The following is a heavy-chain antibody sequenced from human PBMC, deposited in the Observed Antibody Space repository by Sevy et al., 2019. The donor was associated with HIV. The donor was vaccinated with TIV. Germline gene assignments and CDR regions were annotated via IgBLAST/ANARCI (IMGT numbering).Heavy chain of an antibody. V-gene: IGHV3-49*04. J-gene: IGHJ4*02. Sequence: GGSLRLSCTTSGFTFGDYAMNWVRQAPGKGLEWVAFLKSKADGGTVDHAASVKGRFTISRDDSKSIAYLQMNDLTTEDPGVYYFSGWKGLQSIFDYWGQGALVTVSS. D-gene: IGHD3-10*01. CDR2: LKSKADGGTV. CDR1: GFTFGDYA. CDR3: SGWKGLQSIFDY.